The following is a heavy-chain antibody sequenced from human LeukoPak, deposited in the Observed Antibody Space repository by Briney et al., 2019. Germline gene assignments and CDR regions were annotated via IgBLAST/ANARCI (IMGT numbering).Heavy chain of an antibody. Sequence: SGGSLRLSCAASGFIFDDYGMSWVRQAPGKGLEWVSGINWNGGSTGYADSVKGRFTISRDNAKNSLYLQMNSLRAEDTALYYCARSRHSYDSSGFPHYWGQGTLVTVPS. CDR1: GFIFDDYG. D-gene: IGHD3-22*01. CDR2: INWNGGST. V-gene: IGHV3-20*04. J-gene: IGHJ4*02. CDR3: ARSRHSYDSSGFPHY.